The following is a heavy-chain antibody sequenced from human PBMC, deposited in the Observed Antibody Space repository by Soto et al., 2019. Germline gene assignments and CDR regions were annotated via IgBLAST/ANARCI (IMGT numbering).Heavy chain of an antibody. CDR1: GGTFSTYA. CDR2: VIPILGTT. V-gene: IGHV1-69*12. Sequence: QVQLVQSGAEVKKPGSSVKVSCKASGGTFSTYAISWVRQAPGQGLEWMGGVIPILGTTNNAQKVQGSVPITADESTCTAYMELSSLRSDDTAVYFCATHAGTYHFNDMDVWGHGTTVTVSS. D-gene: IGHD1-1*01. CDR3: ATHAGTYHFNDMDV. J-gene: IGHJ6*02.